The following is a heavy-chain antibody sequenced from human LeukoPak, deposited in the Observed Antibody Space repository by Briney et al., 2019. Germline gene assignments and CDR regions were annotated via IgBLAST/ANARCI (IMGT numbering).Heavy chain of an antibody. CDR2: INSDGSST. D-gene: IGHD5-18*01. CDR3: ARDRWIQLWSDYYYYGMDV. J-gene: IGHJ6*02. Sequence: PGGSLRLSCAASGLTFISYWMHWVRKAPGKGLVWFSRINSDGSSTSYADSVKGRFTISRDNAKNTLYLQMNSLRAEDTAVYYCARDRWIQLWSDYYYYGMDVWGQGTTVTVSS. V-gene: IGHV3-74*01. CDR1: GLTFISYW.